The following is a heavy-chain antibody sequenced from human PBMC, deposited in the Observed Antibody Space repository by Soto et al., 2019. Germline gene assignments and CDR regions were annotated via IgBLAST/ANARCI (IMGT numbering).Heavy chain of an antibody. V-gene: IGHV4-59*01. J-gene: IGHJ5*02. CDR3: ARDQVTMFGVVPTGWFDP. CDR2: IYYSGST. CDR1: GGSISSYY. D-gene: IGHD3-3*01. Sequence: SETLSLTCTVSGGSISSYYWSWIRQPPGKGLEWIGYIYYSGSTNYNPSLKSRVTISVDTSKNQFSLKLSSVTAADTAVYYCARDQVTMFGVVPTGWFDPWGTGSRVTVSS.